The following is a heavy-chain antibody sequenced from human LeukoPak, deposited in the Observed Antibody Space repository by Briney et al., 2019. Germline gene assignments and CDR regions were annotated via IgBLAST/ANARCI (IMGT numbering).Heavy chain of an antibody. J-gene: IGHJ6*02. CDR2: FNTYTGNP. V-gene: IGHV7-81*01. CDR1: GYSFTTYG. CDR3: ARYIVDGYKTNGMDV. D-gene: IGHD5-24*01. Sequence: ASVKVSCKASGYSFTTYGMNWVPQAPGQGLEWMGWFNTYTGNPTYAQGFTGRFVFSMDTSASTAYLQISSLKAEDMAMYYCARYIVDGYKTNGMDVWGQGTMVTVSS.